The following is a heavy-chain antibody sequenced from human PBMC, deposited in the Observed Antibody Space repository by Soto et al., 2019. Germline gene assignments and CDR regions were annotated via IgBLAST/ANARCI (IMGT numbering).Heavy chain of an antibody. V-gene: IGHV1-46*01. D-gene: IGHD1-26*01. Sequence: ASVKVSCKASGYTFTSYCVHWVRQAPGQGLEWMGIINPSGATTTYAQNFQGRVAMTRDTSTSTVYMQLSSLTSEDTAVYYCARDDSGFSGSHYIDYFNYWGQGALVTVSS. CDR3: ARDDSGFSGSHYIDYFNY. CDR1: GYTFTSYC. CDR2: INPSGATT. J-gene: IGHJ4*02.